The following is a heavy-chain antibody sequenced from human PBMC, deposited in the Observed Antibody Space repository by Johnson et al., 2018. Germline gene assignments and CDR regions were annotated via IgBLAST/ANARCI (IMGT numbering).Heavy chain of an antibody. J-gene: IGHJ1*01. CDR1: GFTFEDYA. D-gene: IGHD3-3*01. Sequence: VQLVESGGGVVQPGRSLRLSCAASGFTFEDYAMHWVRQAPGKGLEWVSGISWNGGTIGYADSVKGRFTISRDNSKNTLYLQVNSLRAEDTAVYYCARLEYDATGYFQHWGQGTLVTVSS. V-gene: IGHV3-9*01. CDR2: ISWNGGTI. CDR3: ARLEYDATGYFQH.